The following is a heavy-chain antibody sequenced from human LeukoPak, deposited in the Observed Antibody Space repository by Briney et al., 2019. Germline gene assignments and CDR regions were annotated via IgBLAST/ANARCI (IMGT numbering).Heavy chain of an antibody. CDR2: IGGIGSGS. Sequence: PGGSLRLSCAASVFTFSNYAMSWVRQAPGRGLEWVSAIGGIGSGSYYADSVKGRFTISRENSKNTLYLQMNGLRAEDTAVYYCVKDGIAAADTTYFDSWGQGTLVTVSS. CDR1: VFTFSNYA. J-gene: IGHJ4*02. CDR3: VKDGIAAADTTYFDS. D-gene: IGHD6-13*01. V-gene: IGHV3-23*01.